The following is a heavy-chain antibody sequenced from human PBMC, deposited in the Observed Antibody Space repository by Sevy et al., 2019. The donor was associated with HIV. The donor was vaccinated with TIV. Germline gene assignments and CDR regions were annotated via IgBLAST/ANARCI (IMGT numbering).Heavy chain of an antibody. CDR2: ISSSGSTI. CDR1: GFTFSDYY. Sequence: GGSLRLSCAASGFTFSDYYMSWIRQAPGKGLEWVSYISSSGSTIYYADSVKGQFTISRDNAKNSLYLQMNSLRAEDTAVYYCARVFGPITMVRGASNWFDPWGQGTLVTVSS. V-gene: IGHV3-11*01. J-gene: IGHJ5*02. D-gene: IGHD3-10*01. CDR3: ARVFGPITMVRGASNWFDP.